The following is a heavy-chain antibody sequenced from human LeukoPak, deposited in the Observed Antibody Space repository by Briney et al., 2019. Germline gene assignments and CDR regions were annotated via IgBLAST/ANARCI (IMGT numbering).Heavy chain of an antibody. CDR1: GFTVSSNY. CDR3: ARVWRRVIDY. Sequence: GGSLRLSCAASGFTVSSNYMSWVRQAPGKGLEWVSIIYSGGNTYYADSVKGRFTISRDDSKNTLYLQMNSLRAEDTAVYYCARVWRRVIDYWGQGTLVTVSS. CDR2: IYSGGNT. D-gene: IGHD3-16*01. V-gene: IGHV3-66*01. J-gene: IGHJ4*02.